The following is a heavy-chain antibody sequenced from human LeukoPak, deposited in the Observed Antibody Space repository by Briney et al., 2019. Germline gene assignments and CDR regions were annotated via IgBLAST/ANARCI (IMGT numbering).Heavy chain of an antibody. D-gene: IGHD5-24*01. J-gene: IGHJ4*02. CDR1: GESLNSYY. V-gene: IGHV4-34*12. Sequence: PSETLSLTCAVYGESLNSYYWTWIRQSPRKGLEWIGDIFDGKTINYNPSLKSRITISAATSSQQFSLNLKSVTAADTAVYFCASGAWATRLNSWAQGALVIVSS. CDR2: IFDGKTI. CDR3: ASGAWATRLNS.